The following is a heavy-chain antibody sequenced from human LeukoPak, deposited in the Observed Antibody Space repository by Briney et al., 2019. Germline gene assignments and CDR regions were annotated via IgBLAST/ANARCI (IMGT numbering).Heavy chain of an antibody. Sequence: GGSLRLSCAASVFTFSSYSMNWVRQAPGKGLEWVSYISSSSSTIYYADSVKGRLTISRDNAKNSLYLQMNSLRAEDTAVYYCARAAVGSLTSNWFDPWGQGTLVTVSS. CDR3: ARAAVGSLTSNWFDP. CDR2: ISSSSSTI. D-gene: IGHD3-9*01. J-gene: IGHJ5*02. V-gene: IGHV3-48*01. CDR1: VFTFSSYS.